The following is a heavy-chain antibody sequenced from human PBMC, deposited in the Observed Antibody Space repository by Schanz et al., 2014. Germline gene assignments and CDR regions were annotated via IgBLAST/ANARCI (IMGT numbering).Heavy chain of an antibody. CDR3: AREDCSATSCYFRY. J-gene: IGHJ4*02. D-gene: IGHD2-21*01. V-gene: IGHV3-33*08. Sequence: VQLLESGGGLVQPGGSLRLSCAASGFSFRKSAMSWVRQAPGKGLEWVAVIRYDGRNKNFVESVKGRFTISRDNSNNTVYLQMNTLRAEDTAVYYCAREDCSATSCYFRYWGQGTLXTVSS. CDR1: GFSFRKSA. CDR2: IRYDGRNK.